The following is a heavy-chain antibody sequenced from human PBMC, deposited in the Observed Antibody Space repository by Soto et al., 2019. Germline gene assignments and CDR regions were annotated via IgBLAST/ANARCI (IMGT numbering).Heavy chain of an antibody. CDR1: GFTFSSYA. Sequence: EVQLLESGGGLVQPGESLRLSCAASGFTFSSYAMSWVRQAPGEGLEWVSTISAGGSTTYYADSVKGRFTISRDNSKNTLHLQMNSLRAEDTAVYYCARNWQWFDYWGQGTLVTVSS. D-gene: IGHD6-19*01. CDR3: ARNWQWFDY. V-gene: IGHV3-23*01. CDR2: ISAGGSTT. J-gene: IGHJ4*02.